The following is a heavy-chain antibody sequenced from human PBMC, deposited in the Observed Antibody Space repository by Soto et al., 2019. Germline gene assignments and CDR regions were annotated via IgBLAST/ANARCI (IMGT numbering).Heavy chain of an antibody. V-gene: IGHV5-51*01. CDR1: GYSFTSYW. J-gene: IGHJ6*02. D-gene: IGHD3-16*01. CDR3: ARHLGGNHYYYGMDV. CDR2: IYPGDSDT. Sequence: GESLKISCKGSGYSFTSYWIGWVRQMPGKGLEWMGIIYPGDSDTRYSPSFQGQVTISADKSISTAYLQWSSLKASDTAVYYCARHLGGNHYYYGMDVWGQGTTVTVSS.